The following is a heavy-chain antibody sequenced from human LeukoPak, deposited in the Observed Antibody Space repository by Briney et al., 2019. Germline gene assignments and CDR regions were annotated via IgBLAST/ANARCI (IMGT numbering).Heavy chain of an antibody. D-gene: IGHD2-2*01. CDR2: INPNSGGT. V-gene: IGHV1-2*02. CDR3: ARERPYCSSTSCYYFDY. Sequence: ASVKVSCKASGYTFTGYYMHWVRQAPGQGLEWMGWINPNSGGTNYAQKFQGRVTMTRGTSISTAYMELSRLRSDDTAVYYCARERPYCSSTSCYYFDYWGQGTLVTVSS. CDR1: GYTFTGYY. J-gene: IGHJ4*02.